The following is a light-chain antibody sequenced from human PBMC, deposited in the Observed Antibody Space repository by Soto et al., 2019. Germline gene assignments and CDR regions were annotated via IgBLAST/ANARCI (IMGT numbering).Light chain of an antibody. CDR2: LGS. J-gene: IGKJ2*01. Sequence: DIVMTQSPLSLPVTPGEPASISCRSSQSLLHSNGYNYLDWYLQKPGQSPQLLIYLGSNRASGVPDRFSGSGSGTDFTLQISRVEAEDVGVYYCVQGLRPPYTFGQGTKLQIK. CDR1: QSLLHSNGYNY. V-gene: IGKV2-28*01. CDR3: VQGLRPPYT.